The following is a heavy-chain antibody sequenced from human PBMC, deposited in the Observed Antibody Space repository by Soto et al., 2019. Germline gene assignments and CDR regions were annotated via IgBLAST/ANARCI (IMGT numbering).Heavy chain of an antibody. CDR2: IGESGTPT. D-gene: IGHD2-2*01. J-gene: IGHJ6*02. CDR1: GFTFSSYA. CDR3: ARYIPGVRYDGMDV. V-gene: IGHV3-23*01. Sequence: EVQLLESGGGLVQPGGSLRLSCAASGFTFSSYAMKWVRQAPGKGLEWVSLIGESGTPTYYADSVKGRFTISRDNSGNTLFLEMYSLRAEDTAVYYCARYIPGVRYDGMDVWGPGTPVTVSS.